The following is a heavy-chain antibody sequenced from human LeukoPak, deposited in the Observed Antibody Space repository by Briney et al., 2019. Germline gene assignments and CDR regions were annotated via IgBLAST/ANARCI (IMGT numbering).Heavy chain of an antibody. CDR1: GFTFTSSA. Sequence: PVKVSCKASGFTFTSSAMQWVRQARGQRLEWIGWIVVGSGNTNYAQKFQERVTITRDMSTSTAYMELSSLRSEDTAVYYCAAARFLEWPFDYWGQGTLVTVSS. J-gene: IGHJ4*02. CDR3: AAARFLEWPFDY. V-gene: IGHV1-58*02. CDR2: IVVGSGNT. D-gene: IGHD3-3*01.